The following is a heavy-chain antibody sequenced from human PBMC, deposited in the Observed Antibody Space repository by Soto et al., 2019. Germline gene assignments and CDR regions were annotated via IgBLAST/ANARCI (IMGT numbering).Heavy chain of an antibody. Sequence: ASVKVSCKASGFSFTGYYIHWLRQAPGQGLEWMGWINAHSGGTDYAQKFQGRVTLTRDTSIATAYLTVSRLTSDDTALYYCAKDLTRQIADWLDAWGQGTKVTVSS. J-gene: IGHJ6*02. V-gene: IGHV1-2*02. CDR3: AKDLTRQIADWLDA. D-gene: IGHD3-9*01. CDR1: GFSFTGYY. CDR2: INAHSGGT.